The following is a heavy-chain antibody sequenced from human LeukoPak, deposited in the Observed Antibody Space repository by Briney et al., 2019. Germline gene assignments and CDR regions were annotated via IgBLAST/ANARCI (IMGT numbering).Heavy chain of an antibody. J-gene: IGHJ4*02. D-gene: IGHD1-26*01. Sequence: PGGSLRLSCAASGFTFSNYEMNWVRQAPGKGLEWVSYIGGSGTIMYYADSVKGRFTIPRDNAKNSLYLQMNSLRAEDTAVYYCARETVSGSNGIDYWGQGTLVTVSS. CDR1: GFTFSNYE. CDR2: IGGSGTIM. CDR3: ARETVSGSNGIDY. V-gene: IGHV3-48*03.